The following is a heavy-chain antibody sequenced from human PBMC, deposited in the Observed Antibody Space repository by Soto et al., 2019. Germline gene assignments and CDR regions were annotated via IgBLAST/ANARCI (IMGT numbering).Heavy chain of an antibody. J-gene: IGHJ4*02. CDR1: GYTFTGYY. Sequence: ASVKVSCKASGYTFTGYYMHWVRQAPGQGLEWMGWINPNSGGTNYAQKFQGRVTMTRDTSISTAYMELSRLRSDDTAVYYCARVGCCGDCYSGCLDYWGQGTPVTVYS. V-gene: IGHV1-2*02. CDR2: INPNSGGT. CDR3: ARVGCCGDCYSGCLDY. D-gene: IGHD2-21*02.